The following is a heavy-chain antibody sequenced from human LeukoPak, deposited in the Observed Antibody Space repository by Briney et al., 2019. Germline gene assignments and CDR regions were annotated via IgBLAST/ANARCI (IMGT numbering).Heavy chain of an antibody. CDR2: ISYDGSNK. Sequence: AGGSLRLSCAASGFTFSSYGMHWVRQAPGKGLEWVAVISYDGSNKYYADSVKGRFTISRDNSKNTLYLQMNSLRAEDTAVYYCARDSRRHCDYWGQGTLVTVSS. V-gene: IGHV3-30*03. CDR3: ARDSRRHCDY. D-gene: IGHD3-3*02. CDR1: GFTFSSYG. J-gene: IGHJ4*02.